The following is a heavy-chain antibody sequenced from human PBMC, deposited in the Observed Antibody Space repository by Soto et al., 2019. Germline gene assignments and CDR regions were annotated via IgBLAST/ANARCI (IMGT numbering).Heavy chain of an antibody. CDR1: GFTVSSNY. Sequence: PGGSLRLSCAASGFTVSSNYMSWVRQAPGKGLEWFSVIYSGGSTYYADSVKGRFTISRDNSKNTLYLQMNSLRAEDTAVYYCARENRRLFGATVMNYYYYMDVWGKGTTVTVSS. J-gene: IGHJ6*03. CDR3: ARENRRLFGATVMNYYYYMDV. D-gene: IGHD4-4*01. V-gene: IGHV3-66*01. CDR2: IYSGGST.